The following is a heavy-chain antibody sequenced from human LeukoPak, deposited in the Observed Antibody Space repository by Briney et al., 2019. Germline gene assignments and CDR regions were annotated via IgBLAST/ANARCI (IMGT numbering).Heavy chain of an antibody. CDR3: AKDQVANYYDSSGYYAFDY. J-gene: IGHJ4*02. CDR1: GFTFSSYA. D-gene: IGHD3-22*01. CDR2: ISGSGGST. Sequence: GGSLRLSCAASGFTFSSYAMSWVRQAPGKGLEWVSAISGSGGSTYYADSVKGRFTISRDNSKNTLYLQMNGLRAEDTAVYYCAKDQVANYYDSSGYYAFDYWGQGTLVTVSS. V-gene: IGHV3-23*01.